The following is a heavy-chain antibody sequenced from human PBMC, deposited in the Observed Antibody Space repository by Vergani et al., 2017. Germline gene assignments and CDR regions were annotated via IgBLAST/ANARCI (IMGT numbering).Heavy chain of an antibody. V-gene: IGHV3-66*01. Sequence: EVQLVESGGGLVQPGGSLRLSCAASGFTVSSNYMSWVRQAPGKGLEWVSVIYSGGSTYYADSVKGRFTISRDNSKNTLYLQMNSLRAEDTAVYYCARERECGGDCYSFDAFDIWGQGTMVTVSS. CDR2: IYSGGST. J-gene: IGHJ3*02. D-gene: IGHD2-21*01. CDR3: ARERECGGDCYSFDAFDI. CDR1: GFTVSSNY.